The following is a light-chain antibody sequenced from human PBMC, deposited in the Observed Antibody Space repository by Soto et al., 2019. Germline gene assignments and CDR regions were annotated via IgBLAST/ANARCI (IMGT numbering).Light chain of an antibody. CDR1: QSINTY. CDR2: GAS. V-gene: IGKV1-39*01. Sequence: DIQMTQSPSSLSASVGDRVTITCRTSQSINTYLNWYQQKPGKAPKLLIYGASSLQSGVPLRFSGSGSGTDFTLPITTLQPEDFATYYCQESYSFLWGTCGQGTKVEIK. CDR3: QESYSFLWGT. J-gene: IGKJ1*01.